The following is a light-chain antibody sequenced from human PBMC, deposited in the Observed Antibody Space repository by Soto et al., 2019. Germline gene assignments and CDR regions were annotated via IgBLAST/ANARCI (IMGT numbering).Light chain of an antibody. J-gene: IGLJ2*01. CDR2: EVS. CDR1: SSDVGGYNY. Sequence: QSALTQPPSASGSPGQSVTISCTGTSSDVGGYNYVSWYQQHPGKAPKLMIYEVSKRPSGVPDRFSGSNSGNTASLTVSGPQAEDEADYYCCSYAGRNNLVFGGGTKLTVL. V-gene: IGLV2-8*01. CDR3: CSYAGRNNLV.